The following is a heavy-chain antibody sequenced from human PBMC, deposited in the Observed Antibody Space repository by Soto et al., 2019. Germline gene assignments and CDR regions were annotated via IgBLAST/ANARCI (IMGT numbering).Heavy chain of an antibody. CDR3: AEAGCSGGTCYLSYFES. V-gene: IGHV3-23*01. CDR2: ISGRGGNT. J-gene: IGHJ4*02. Sequence: GGSLRLSCAASGFTFSNYAMSWVRQAPGKGLEWVSTISGRGGNTYYADSVKGRFTISRDNSRNTLYLQMDSLRVRDSAVYSWAEAGCSGGTCYLSYFESWGQGALVTVSS. D-gene: IGHD2-15*01. CDR1: GFTFSNYA.